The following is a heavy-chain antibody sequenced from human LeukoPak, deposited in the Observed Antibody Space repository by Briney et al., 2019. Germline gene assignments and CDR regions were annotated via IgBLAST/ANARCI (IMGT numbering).Heavy chain of an antibody. CDR1: GGTFSSYA. D-gene: IGHD4-23*01. CDR3: AQNHYGGNPRLYYYYGMDV. J-gene: IGHJ6*02. Sequence: ASVKVSCKASGGTFSSYAISWVRQAPGQGLEWMGGIIPIFGTANYAQKFQGRVTITADESTSTAYMELSSLRSEDTAVYYCAQNHYGGNPRLYYYYGMDVWGQGTTVTVSS. V-gene: IGHV1-69*13. CDR2: IIPIFGTA.